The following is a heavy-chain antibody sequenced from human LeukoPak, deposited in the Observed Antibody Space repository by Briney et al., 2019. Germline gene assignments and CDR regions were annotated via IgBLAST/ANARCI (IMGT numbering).Heavy chain of an antibody. Sequence: SETLSLTCAVSGGSISSGGYSWSWIRQPPGKGLERIGYIYHSGSTYYNPSLKSRVTISVDRSKNQFSLKLSSVTAADTAVYYCARGYGRHSGNYAIVIWGQGTMVTVSS. D-gene: IGHD1-26*01. CDR1: GGSISSGGYS. V-gene: IGHV4-30-2*01. J-gene: IGHJ3*02. CDR2: IYHSGST. CDR3: ARGYGRHSGNYAIVI.